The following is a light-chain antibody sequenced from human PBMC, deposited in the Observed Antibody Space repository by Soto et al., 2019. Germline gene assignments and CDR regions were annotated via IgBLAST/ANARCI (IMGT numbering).Light chain of an antibody. CDR3: SSWTTSSTPLDV. CDR1: SSDIGGYNH. CDR2: DVS. Sequence: QSVLTQPASVSGSPGQSISISCTGTSSDIGGYNHVSWYQQHPGKAPKLMIYDVSNRPSGVSNRFSGSKSGNTASLTISGLQAEDEADYYCSSWTTSSTPLDVFGTGTKVTVL. V-gene: IGLV2-14*03. J-gene: IGLJ1*01.